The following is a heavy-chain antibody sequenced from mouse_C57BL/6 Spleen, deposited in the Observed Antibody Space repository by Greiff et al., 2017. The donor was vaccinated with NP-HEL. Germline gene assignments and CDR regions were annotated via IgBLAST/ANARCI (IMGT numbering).Heavy chain of an antibody. J-gene: IGHJ4*01. CDR3: ARGGRYDVYYAMDY. Sequence: QVQLQQPGAELVMPGASVKLSCKASGYTFTSYWMHWVKQRPGQGLEWIGEIDPSDSYTNYNQKFKGKSTLTVDKSSSTAYMQLSSLTSEDSAVYYCARGGRYDVYYAMDYWGQGTSVTVSS. CDR2: IDPSDSYT. CDR1: GYTFTSYW. V-gene: IGHV1-69*01. D-gene: IGHD2-12*01.